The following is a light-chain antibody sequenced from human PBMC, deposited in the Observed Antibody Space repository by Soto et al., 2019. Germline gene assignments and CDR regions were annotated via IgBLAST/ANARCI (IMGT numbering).Light chain of an antibody. Sequence: DIQMTQSPSTLSAFVGDRVTITCRASQSISSWLAWYQQKPGKAPKLLIQKASTSESGVPSRFSGSGSGTEFTLTISSLQPDDFATYYCQQYASYPLTFGGGTRVEIK. J-gene: IGKJ4*01. CDR2: KAS. CDR1: QSISSW. CDR3: QQYASYPLT. V-gene: IGKV1-5*03.